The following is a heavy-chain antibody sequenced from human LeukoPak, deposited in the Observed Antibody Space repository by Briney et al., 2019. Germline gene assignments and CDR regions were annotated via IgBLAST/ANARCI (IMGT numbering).Heavy chain of an antibody. V-gene: IGHV1-18*01. CDR3: ARKPSTIFGVVPHYGMDV. Sequence: ASVKVSFKASGYTFTSYGISWVRQAPGQGLEWVGWISAYNGNTNYAQKLQGRVTMTTDTSTSTAYMELRSLRSDDTAVYYCARKPSTIFGVVPHYGMDVWGQGTTVTVSS. D-gene: IGHD3-3*01. CDR2: ISAYNGNT. J-gene: IGHJ6*02. CDR1: GYTFTSYG.